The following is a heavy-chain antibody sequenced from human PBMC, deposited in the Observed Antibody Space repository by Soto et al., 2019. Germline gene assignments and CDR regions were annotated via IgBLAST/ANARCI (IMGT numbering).Heavy chain of an antibody. V-gene: IGHV4-4*07. CDR3: ASLIWFGEFYGMDV. J-gene: IGHJ6*02. D-gene: IGHD3-10*01. CDR2: IYTSGST. Sequence: SETLSRTCTVSGGSISSYYWSWIRQPAGKGLEWIGRIYTSGSTNYNPSLKSRVTMSVDTSKNQFSLKLSSVTAADTAVYYCASLIWFGEFYGMDVWGQGTTVTVSS. CDR1: GGSISSYY.